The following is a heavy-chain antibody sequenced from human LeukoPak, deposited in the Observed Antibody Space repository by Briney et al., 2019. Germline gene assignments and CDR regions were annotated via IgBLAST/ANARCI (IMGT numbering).Heavy chain of an antibody. CDR3: ARDWSSSGVDAFDI. Sequence: GASVKVSCKVSGYTLTELSMHWVRQAPGKGLEWMGGFDPEDGETIYAQKLQGRVTMTTDTSTSTAYMELRSLRSDDTAVYYCARDWSSSGVDAFDIWGQGTMVTVSS. CDR1: GYTLTELS. V-gene: IGHV1-24*01. D-gene: IGHD3-22*01. CDR2: FDPEDGET. J-gene: IGHJ3*02.